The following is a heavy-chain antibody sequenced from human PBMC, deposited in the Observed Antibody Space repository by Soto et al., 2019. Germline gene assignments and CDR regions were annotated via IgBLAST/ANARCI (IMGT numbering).Heavy chain of an antibody. CDR3: ARVAWSYNPFDY. CDR2: MNKDGSEK. Sequence: GGSLRLSCAASGFTFSSYWMSWVRQAPGKGLEWVANMNKDGSEKYYVDSVKGRFTISRDNAKNSLFLQMNSLRAEDTAVYYCARVAWSYNPFDYWGQGTLVTVSS. CDR1: GFTFSSYW. V-gene: IGHV3-7*04. D-gene: IGHD3-9*01. J-gene: IGHJ4*02.